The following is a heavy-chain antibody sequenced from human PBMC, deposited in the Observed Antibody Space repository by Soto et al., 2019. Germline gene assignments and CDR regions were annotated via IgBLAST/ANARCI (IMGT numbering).Heavy chain of an antibody. CDR1: GGSISSYY. J-gene: IGHJ3*02. Sequence: PSETLSLTCTVSGGSISSYYWSWIRQPPGKGLEWIGYIYYSGSTNYNPSLKSRVTISVDTSKNQFSLKLSSVTAADTAVYYCARGVGYDFWSGYLGGVAFDIWAPGTMVTVS. D-gene: IGHD3-3*01. V-gene: IGHV4-59*01. CDR3: ARGVGYDFWSGYLGGVAFDI. CDR2: IYYSGST.